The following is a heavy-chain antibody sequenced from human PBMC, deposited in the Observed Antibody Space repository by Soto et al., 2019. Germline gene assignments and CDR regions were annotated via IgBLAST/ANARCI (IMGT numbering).Heavy chain of an antibody. J-gene: IGHJ5*02. CDR1: GFTFSSYA. CDR2: ISYDGSNK. V-gene: IGHV3-30-3*01. CDR3: AREGRYGRFQGTRWFDP. Sequence: QVQLVESGGGVVQPGRSLRLSCAASGFTFSSYAMHWVRQAPGKGLEWVAVISYDGSNKYYADSVKGRFTISRDNSKNTLYLQMNSLRAEDTAVYYCAREGRYGRFQGTRWFDPWGQGTLVTVSS. D-gene: IGHD3-3*01.